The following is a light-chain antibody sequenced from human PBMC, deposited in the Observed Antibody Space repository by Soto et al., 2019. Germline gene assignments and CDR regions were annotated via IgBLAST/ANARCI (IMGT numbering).Light chain of an antibody. CDR2: EVI. CDR3: SSFTTTSTVL. CDR1: SSDIGAYNY. J-gene: IGLJ3*02. V-gene: IGLV2-14*01. Sequence: QSALTQPASVSGSLGQSITISCTGTSSDIGAYNYVSWYQQHPGKAPKVMIFEVIKRPSGVSNRFSGSKSGNMASLTISGLQAEDEGDYYCSSFTTTSTVLLGGGTNLTVL.